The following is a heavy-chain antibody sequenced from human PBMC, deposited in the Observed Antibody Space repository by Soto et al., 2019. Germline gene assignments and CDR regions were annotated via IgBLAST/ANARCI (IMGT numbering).Heavy chain of an antibody. CDR3: ARRQISPPTRGAASARGAMGV. CDR2: ISYDGSNK. D-gene: IGHD6-13*01. V-gene: IGHV3-30*03. J-gene: IGHJ6*04. Sequence: GGSLRLSCAASGFTFSSYGMHWVRQAPGKGLEWVAVISYDGSNKYYAGTVKGRFTISRDNSKNTLYLQVNSLRAEDSAVYYCARRQISPPTRGAASARGAMGVWGKGTTVTVSS. CDR1: GFTFSSYG.